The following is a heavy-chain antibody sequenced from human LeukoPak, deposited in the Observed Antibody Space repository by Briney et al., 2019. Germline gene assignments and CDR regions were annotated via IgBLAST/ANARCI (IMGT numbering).Heavy chain of an antibody. CDR2: IYHSGST. V-gene: IGHV4-4*02. D-gene: IGHD3-16*02. J-gene: IGHJ3*02. CDR3: ARQSLNAFDI. Sequence: SGTLSLTCAVSGGSINNDNWWSWVRQPPGRGLEWIGEIYHSGSTNYNPSLKSRVTISVDTSKNQFSLKLSSVTAADTAVYYCARQSLNAFDIWGQGTMVTVSS. CDR1: GGSINNDNW.